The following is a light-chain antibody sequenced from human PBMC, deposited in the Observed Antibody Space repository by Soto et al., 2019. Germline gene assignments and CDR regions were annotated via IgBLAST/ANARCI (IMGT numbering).Light chain of an antibody. Sequence: VMMQTKATLSVSPVERASLSGRASQSVSSNLAWYQQKPGQAPRLLMYEASNRATGIPARFSGGGSGTDFTLTIGSLEPEDVTGDYSQLRSDWPWTCGQGAKVDI. V-gene: IGKV3-11*01. CDR1: QSVSSN. CDR2: EAS. J-gene: IGKJ1*01. CDR3: QLRSDWPWT.